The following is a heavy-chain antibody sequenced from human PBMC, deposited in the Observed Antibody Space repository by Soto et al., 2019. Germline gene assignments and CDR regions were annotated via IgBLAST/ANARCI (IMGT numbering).Heavy chain of an antibody. J-gene: IGHJ3*02. D-gene: IGHD5-12*01. Sequence: GGSLRLSCAASGFTFDDYAMHWVRQAPGKGLEWVSGISWNSGSIGYADSVKGRFTISRDNAKNSLYLQMNSLRAEDTALYYCAKDIYSGFSGGDDAFDIWGQGTMVTVSS. CDR1: GFTFDDYA. V-gene: IGHV3-9*01. CDR2: ISWNSGSI. CDR3: AKDIYSGFSGGDDAFDI.